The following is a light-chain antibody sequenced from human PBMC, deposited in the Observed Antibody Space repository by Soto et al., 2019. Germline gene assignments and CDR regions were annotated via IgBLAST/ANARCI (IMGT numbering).Light chain of an antibody. J-gene: IGKJ4*01. V-gene: IGKV1-9*01. Sequence: IQLTQSPSFLSASVGDRVTTPCRASQGISTFLAWYQQHPGTAPKRLIYDASNLQSGVPSRFSGSGSGTEFTLTISSLQPEDFATYYCQQVNNYPLTFGGGTKVDIK. CDR1: QGISTF. CDR2: DAS. CDR3: QQVNNYPLT.